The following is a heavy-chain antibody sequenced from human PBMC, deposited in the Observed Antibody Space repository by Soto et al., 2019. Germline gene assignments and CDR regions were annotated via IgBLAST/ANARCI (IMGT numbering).Heavy chain of an antibody. V-gene: IGHV3-23*01. J-gene: IGHJ4*02. D-gene: IGHD6-13*01. CDR1: GFTFSSYA. CDR2: ISGSGGST. Sequence: PGGSLRLSCAASGFTFSSYAMSWVRQAPGKGLEWVSAISGSGGSTYYADSVKGRFTISRDNSKNTLYLQMNSLRAEDTAVYYSAKDVRSGSSWYAYYFDYWGQGTLVTVSS. CDR3: AKDVRSGSSWYAYYFDY.